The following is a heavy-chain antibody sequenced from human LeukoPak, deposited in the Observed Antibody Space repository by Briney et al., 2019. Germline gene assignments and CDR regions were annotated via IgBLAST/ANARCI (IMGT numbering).Heavy chain of an antibody. CDR2: INHSGST. J-gene: IGHJ4*02. D-gene: IGHD6-13*01. CDR3: ARVESSSWYSLNN. CDR1: GGSFSGYY. Sequence: SETLSLTCAVYGGSFSGYYWSWIRQPPGKGLEWIGEINHSGSTNYNPSLKSRVTTSVDTSKNQFSLKLSSVTAADTAVYYCARVESSSWYSLNNWGQGTLVTVSS. V-gene: IGHV4-34*01.